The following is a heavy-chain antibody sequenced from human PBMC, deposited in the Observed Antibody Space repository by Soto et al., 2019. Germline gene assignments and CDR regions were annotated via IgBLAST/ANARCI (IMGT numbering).Heavy chain of an antibody. CDR2: IWYDGSNK. J-gene: IGHJ6*02. D-gene: IGHD3-10*01. CDR3: AREYYYGSGSYSSYYYYGMDV. V-gene: IGHV3-33*01. CDR1: GFTFSSYG. Sequence: GGSLRLSCAASGFTFSSYGMHCVRQAPGKGLEWVAVIWYDGSNKYYADSVKGRFTISRDNSKNTLYLQMNSLRAEDTAVYYCAREYYYGSGSYSSYYYYGMDVWGQGTTVTVSS.